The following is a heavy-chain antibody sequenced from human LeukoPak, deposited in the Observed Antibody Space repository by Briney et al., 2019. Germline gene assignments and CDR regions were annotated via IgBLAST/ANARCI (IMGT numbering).Heavy chain of an antibody. D-gene: IGHD1-7*01. CDR2: INHSGST. CDR3: ARASLEARRNWNYVVGDNYYYYYMDV. Sequence: ETLSLTCAVYGGSFSGYYWSWIRQPPGKGLEWMGEINHSGSTNYNPALKSRGTISVDTSKNQFSLKLSSVTAADTAVYYCARASLEARRNWNYVVGDNYYYYYMDVWGKGTTVTVSS. V-gene: IGHV4-34*01. J-gene: IGHJ6*03. CDR1: GGSFSGYY.